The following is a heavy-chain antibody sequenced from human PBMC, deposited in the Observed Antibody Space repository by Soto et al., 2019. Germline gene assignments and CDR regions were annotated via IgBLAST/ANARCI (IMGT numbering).Heavy chain of an antibody. CDR1: GGTFSSYA. J-gene: IGHJ5*02. V-gene: IGHV1-69*13. CDR2: IIPIFGTA. D-gene: IGHD4-4*01. Sequence: SVKVSCKASGGTFSSYAISWVRQAPGQGLEWMGGIIPIFGTANYAQKFQGRVTITADESTSTAYMELSSLRSEDTAVYYCARDVTVPTFSGWFAPWGQGTLVTVSS. CDR3: ARDVTVPTFSGWFAP.